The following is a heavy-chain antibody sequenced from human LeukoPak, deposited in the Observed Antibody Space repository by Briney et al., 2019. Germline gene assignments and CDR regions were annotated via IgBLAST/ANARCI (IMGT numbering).Heavy chain of an antibody. J-gene: IGHJ3*02. D-gene: IGHD1-26*01. Sequence: GGSLRLSCAASGFTFSSYSMNWVRQAPGKGLEWVSYIYYADSVKGRFTISRDNAKNSLYLQMNSLRAEDTAVYYRAKFGSGGPDAFDIWGQGTMVTVSS. V-gene: IGHV3-21*01. CDR2: I. CDR3: AKFGSGGPDAFDI. CDR1: GFTFSSYS.